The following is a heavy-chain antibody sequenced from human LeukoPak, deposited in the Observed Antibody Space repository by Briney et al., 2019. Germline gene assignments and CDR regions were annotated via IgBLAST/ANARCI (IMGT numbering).Heavy chain of an antibody. CDR1: GYTFTDYY. D-gene: IGHD1-26*01. Sequence: ASVKTSCKVSGYTFTDYYMHWLQQAPGKGLEWMGLVDPEDGETIYAEKFQGRVTITADTSTDTAYMELSSLRSEDTAVYYCATDPPHSGSYYAFDIWGQGTMVTVSS. J-gene: IGHJ3*02. CDR2: VDPEDGET. V-gene: IGHV1-69-2*01. CDR3: ATDPPHSGSYYAFDI.